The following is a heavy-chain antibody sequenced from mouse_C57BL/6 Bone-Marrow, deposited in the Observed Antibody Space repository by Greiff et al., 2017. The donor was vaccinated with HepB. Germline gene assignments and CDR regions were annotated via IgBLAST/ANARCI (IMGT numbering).Heavy chain of an antibody. CDR1: GFTFSSYA. V-gene: IGHV5-9-1*02. CDR3: TRDRGVTTGDYYAMDY. J-gene: IGHJ4*01. Sequence: EVKLVESGEGLVKPGGSLKLSCAASGFTFSSYAMSWVRQTPEKRLEWVAYISSGGDYIYYADTVKGRFTISRDNARNTLYLQMSSLKSEDTAMYYCTRDRGVTTGDYYAMDYWGQGTSVTVSS. CDR2: ISSGGDYI. D-gene: IGHD2-2*01.